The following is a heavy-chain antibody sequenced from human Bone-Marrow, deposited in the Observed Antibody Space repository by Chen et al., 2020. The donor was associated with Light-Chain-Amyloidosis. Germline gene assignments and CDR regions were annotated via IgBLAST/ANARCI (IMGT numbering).Heavy chain of an antibody. D-gene: IGHD5-12*01. J-gene: IGHJ4*02. CDR2: IRHDGSNK. Sequence: QVQLVESGGGVVQPGGSLRLSCAASGFTFSSYGLHWVRQAPGKGLEWVAFIRHDGSNKYYADSVKDRFTISRDNSKNTLYLQMNSLRAEDTAVYFCAKAVARWLLLQPDYWGQGTLVTVSS. CDR3: AKAVARWLLLQPDY. CDR1: GFTFSSYG. V-gene: IGHV3-30*02.